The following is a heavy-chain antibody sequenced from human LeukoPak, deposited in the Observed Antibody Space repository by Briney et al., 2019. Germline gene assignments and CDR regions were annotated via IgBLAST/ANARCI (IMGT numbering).Heavy chain of an antibody. CDR1: GYTFTGYY. Sequence: ASVKVSCKVSGYTFTGYYMHWVRQAPGQGLEWMGWINPNSGGTNYAQKFQGRVTMTRDTSISTAYMELSRLRSDDTAVYYCARGGGKYYGSGSYYYYFDYWGQGTLVTVSS. CDR2: INPNSGGT. CDR3: ARGGGKYYGSGSYYYYFDY. V-gene: IGHV1-2*02. J-gene: IGHJ4*02. D-gene: IGHD3-10*01.